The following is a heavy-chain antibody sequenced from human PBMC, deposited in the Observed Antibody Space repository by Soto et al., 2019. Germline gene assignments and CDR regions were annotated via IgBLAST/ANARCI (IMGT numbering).Heavy chain of an antibody. Sequence: QVQLVQSAAEVKKPGASVRVSCKASGYTFIRYGIAWVRQAPGQGLEWMGWISPYNDYTIYAQKLQGRFPMTADTSTRTVYMELRGLKSDATAVYSCARGGYYDNTWGKLSHYGLDVWGQGTSVTVSS. J-gene: IGHJ6*02. CDR1: GYTFIRYG. V-gene: IGHV1-18*01. CDR2: ISPYNDYT. D-gene: IGHD3-16*01. CDR3: ARGGYYDNTWGKLSHYGLDV.